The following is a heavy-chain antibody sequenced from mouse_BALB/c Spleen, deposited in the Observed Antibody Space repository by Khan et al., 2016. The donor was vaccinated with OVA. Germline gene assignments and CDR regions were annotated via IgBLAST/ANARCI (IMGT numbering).Heavy chain of an antibody. V-gene: IGHV2-3*01. CDR2: IWGDGST. Sequence: VELVESGPGLVAPSQSLSITCTVSGFSLTNYGVGWVRQPPGKGLEWLGIIWGDGSTNYHSALISRLSISKDNSKSQVFLKLNSLQTDDTATYYCVHDCYGRAWFAYWGQGTLVTVSA. J-gene: IGHJ3*01. CDR3: VHDCYGRAWFAY. CDR1: GFSLTNYG. D-gene: IGHD1-1*01.